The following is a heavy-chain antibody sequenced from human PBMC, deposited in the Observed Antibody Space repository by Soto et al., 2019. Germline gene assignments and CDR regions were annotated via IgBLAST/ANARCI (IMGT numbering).Heavy chain of an antibody. V-gene: IGHV4-31*03. D-gene: IGHD3-22*01. J-gene: IGHJ4*02. Sequence: TSETLSLTCTVSGGSISSGGYYWSWIRQHPGKGLEWIGYIYYSGSTYYNPSLKSRVTISVDTSKNQFSLKLSSVTAADTAVYYCARAPSYDSSFDYWGQGTLVTVSS. CDR2: IYYSGST. CDR3: ARAPSYDSSFDY. CDR1: GGSISSGGYY.